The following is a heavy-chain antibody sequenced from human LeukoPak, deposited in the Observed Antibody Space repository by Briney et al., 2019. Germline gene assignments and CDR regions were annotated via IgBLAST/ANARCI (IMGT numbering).Heavy chain of an antibody. CDR2: IRQDGSEK. Sequence: GGSLRLSCAVSGFTFTDYWMNWVRQAPGKELEWVASIRQDGSEKTYVDCVKGRFTISRDNTKNSLSLQLNSLRVEDTAVYYCARDGTAAGLYFDLWGQGTLVTVSS. V-gene: IGHV3-7*01. J-gene: IGHJ4*01. CDR1: GFTFTDYW. CDR3: ARDGTAAGLYFDL. D-gene: IGHD6-13*01.